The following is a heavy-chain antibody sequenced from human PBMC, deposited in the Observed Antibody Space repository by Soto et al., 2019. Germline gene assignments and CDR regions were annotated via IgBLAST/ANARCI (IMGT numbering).Heavy chain of an antibody. V-gene: IGHV5-10-1*01. D-gene: IGHD6-19*01. J-gene: IGHJ6*02. CDR3: ARELGKSSGWYQRNYYGMDV. CDR1: GYSFTSYW. Sequence: GESLKISGKGSGYSFTSYWISWVRQMPWKGLEWMGRIDPSDSYTNYSPSFQGHVTISADKSISTAYLQWSSLKASDTAMYYCARELGKSSGWYQRNYYGMDVWGQGSTVTFSS. CDR2: IDPSDSYT.